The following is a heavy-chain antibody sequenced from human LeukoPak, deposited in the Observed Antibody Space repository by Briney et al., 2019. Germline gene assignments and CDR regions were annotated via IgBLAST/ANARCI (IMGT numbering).Heavy chain of an antibody. Sequence: ASVKVSCKVSGYTLTELSMHWVRQAPGKGLEWMGGFDPEDGETIYAQKFQGRVTMTEDTSTDTAYMELSSLRSEDTAVYYCATEYDILTGYTDAFDIWGQGTMVTVSS. CDR1: GYTLTELS. J-gene: IGHJ3*02. V-gene: IGHV1-24*01. CDR2: FDPEDGET. CDR3: ATEYDILTGYTDAFDI. D-gene: IGHD3-9*01.